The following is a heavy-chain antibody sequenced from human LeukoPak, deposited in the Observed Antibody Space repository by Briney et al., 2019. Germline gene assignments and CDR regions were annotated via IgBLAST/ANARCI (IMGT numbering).Heavy chain of an antibody. CDR1: GGTFSSYA. CDR3: AILSGVWGSYHLPILGYFDY. CDR2: IIPIFGTA. V-gene: IGHV1-69*05. J-gene: IGHJ4*02. Sequence: ASLKVSCKASGGTFSSYAISWVRQAPGQGLEWMGRIIPIFGTANYAQKLQGRVTITTDESTSTAYMELSSLRSEDTAVYYCAILSGVWGSYHLPILGYFDYWGQGTLVTVSS. D-gene: IGHD3-16*02.